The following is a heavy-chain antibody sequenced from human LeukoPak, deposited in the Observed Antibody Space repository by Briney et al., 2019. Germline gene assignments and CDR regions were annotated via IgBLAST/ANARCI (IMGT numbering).Heavy chain of an antibody. CDR3: ARRSYGASYPDN. Sequence: GGSLRLSCAASGFTFSSYWMHWVRQVPGKGLVWVSHINNEGTITNYADSVKGRFTVSRDNVKNTLFLRMNSLKVEDTALYYCARRSYGASYPDNWGQGTLVTVSS. V-gene: IGHV3-74*01. J-gene: IGHJ4*02. D-gene: IGHD4/OR15-4a*01. CDR1: GFTFSSYW. CDR2: INNEGTIT.